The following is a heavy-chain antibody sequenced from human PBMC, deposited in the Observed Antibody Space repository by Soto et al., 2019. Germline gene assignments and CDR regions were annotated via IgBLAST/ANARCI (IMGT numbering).Heavy chain of an antibody. CDR1: GYSVASYF. V-gene: IGHV1-46*04. CDR2: INPSAGTT. D-gene: IGHD6-13*01. J-gene: IGHJ6*02. CDR3: TRGGSSPAFCYYCGMDV. Sequence: ASLKVSCKASGYSVASYFMHWLRQAPGQGREWLGGINPSAGTTTYAQNVQVRVTMTWDTSTNTVYMDLSSLRSEDTAIYYCTRGGSSPAFCYYCGMDVCSQGNTVT.